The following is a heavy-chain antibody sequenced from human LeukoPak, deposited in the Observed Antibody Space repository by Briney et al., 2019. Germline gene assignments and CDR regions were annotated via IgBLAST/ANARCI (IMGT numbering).Heavy chain of an antibody. CDR3: ATTAHYYDTSGYEGYFDY. CDR2: IYPGDSDT. V-gene: IGHV5-51*01. J-gene: IGHJ4*02. D-gene: IGHD3-22*01. CDR1: GYSFTSYW. Sequence: GESLKIFCKGSGYSFTSYWIGWVRQVPGKGLEWMGIIYPGDSDTRYSPSFQGQVTISADKSISTAYLQWSSLKASDTAMYYCATTAHYYDTSGYEGYFDYWGQGTLVTVSS.